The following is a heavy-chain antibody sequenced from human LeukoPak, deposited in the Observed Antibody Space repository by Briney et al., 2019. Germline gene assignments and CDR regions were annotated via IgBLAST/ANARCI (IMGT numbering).Heavy chain of an antibody. Sequence: GGSLRLSCAASGFTVSSNYMSWVRQAPGKGLEWVSVIYSGGSTYYADSVKGRFTISRDNSKNTLYLQMNSLRTEDTAVYYCARETGVYYFDYWGQGTLVTVSS. J-gene: IGHJ4*02. CDR2: IYSGGST. V-gene: IGHV3-53*01. CDR1: GFTVSSNY. CDR3: ARETGVYYFDY. D-gene: IGHD2-8*01.